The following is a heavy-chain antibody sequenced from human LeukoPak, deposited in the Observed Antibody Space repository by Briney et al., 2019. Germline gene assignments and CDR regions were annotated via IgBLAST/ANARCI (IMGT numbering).Heavy chain of an antibody. CDR3: ASQLDNWFDP. CDR2: ISPSGGST. CDR1: GYTLNSYY. Sequence: GASVKVSCKESGYTLNSYYMHWVRQAPGPGLEWMGIISPSGGSTSYAQKFQGRVTMTRDTCTSTAYMELSSLRSEDTAVYYCASQLDNWFDPWGQGTLVTVSS. J-gene: IGHJ5*02. D-gene: IGHD1-1*01. V-gene: IGHV1-46*02.